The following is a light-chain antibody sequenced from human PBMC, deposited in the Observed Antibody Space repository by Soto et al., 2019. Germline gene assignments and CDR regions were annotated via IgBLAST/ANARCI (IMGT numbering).Light chain of an antibody. V-gene: IGKV3-20*01. Sequence: EIVLAQSPGTLSLSPGERATLSCRASQSVRSNYLACYQQRVGQAPRLLIYGASSRATGIPDRFSGSGSGTDSTLTISRLEPEDVAEYYCQQYGISPRTFGLGTKVDIK. J-gene: IGKJ1*01. CDR2: GAS. CDR1: QSVRSNY. CDR3: QQYGISPRT.